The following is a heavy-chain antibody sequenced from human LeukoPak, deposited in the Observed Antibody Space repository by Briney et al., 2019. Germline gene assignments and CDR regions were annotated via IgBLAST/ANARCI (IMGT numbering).Heavy chain of an antibody. V-gene: IGHV7-4-1*02. CDR3: ARGDYETHGYQTR. Sequence: ASVTVSFTASGYIFTSYVLHWVRQAPGQGLEWMGWINTNTGNPTYAQGFTGRFVFSLDTPVSTAYLQISSLKADDTAMYYCARGDYETHGYQTRWGQGTLVTVSS. D-gene: IGHD3-22*01. J-gene: IGHJ4*02. CDR1: GYIFTSYV. CDR2: INTNTGNP.